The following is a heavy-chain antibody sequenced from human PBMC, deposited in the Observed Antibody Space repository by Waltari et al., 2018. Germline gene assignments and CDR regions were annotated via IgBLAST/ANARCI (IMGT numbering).Heavy chain of an antibody. D-gene: IGHD3-3*01. J-gene: IGHJ6*02. CDR2: IYTSGST. CDR1: GGSISSYY. V-gene: IGHV4-4*07. CDR3: ARDRQTPFPLWGGITDNYYGMDV. Sequence: QVQLQESGPGLVKPSETLSLTCTVSGGSISSYYWSWIRQPAGKGLEWIGRIYTSGSTNYNPSLKSRVTMSVDTSKNQFSLKLSSVTAADTAVYYCARDRQTPFPLWGGITDNYYGMDVWGQGTTVTVSS.